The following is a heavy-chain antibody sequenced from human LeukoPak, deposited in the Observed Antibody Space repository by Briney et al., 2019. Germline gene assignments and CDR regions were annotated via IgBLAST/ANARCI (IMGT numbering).Heavy chain of an antibody. CDR1: GFTFSSYA. Sequence: PGGSLRLSCAASGFTFSSYAMGWVRQAPGKGLEWVSAISGGSADYADSVKGRFSISIDNSKNTLYLQMNSLGAEDTAVYYCAKDRSSRYDFWSGSFSHYYYYYMDVWGKGTTVTVSS. V-gene: IGHV3-23*01. D-gene: IGHD3-3*01. CDR3: AKDRSSRYDFWSGSFSHYYYYYMDV. J-gene: IGHJ6*03. CDR2: ISGGSA.